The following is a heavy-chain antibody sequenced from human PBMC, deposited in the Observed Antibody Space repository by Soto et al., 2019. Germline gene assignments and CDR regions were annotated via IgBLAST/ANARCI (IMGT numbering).Heavy chain of an antibody. CDR2: INHSGST. CDR3: ARRYCSSTSCHRGPNWFDP. Sequence: QVQLQQWGAGLLKPSETLSLTCAVYGGSFSGYYWSWIRQPPGKGLEWIGEINHSGSTNYNPSLKSRVTISVDTSKNQFSLKLSSVTAADTAVYYCARRYCSSTSCHRGPNWFDPCGQGTLVTVSS. V-gene: IGHV4-34*01. CDR1: GGSFSGYY. J-gene: IGHJ5*02. D-gene: IGHD2-2*01.